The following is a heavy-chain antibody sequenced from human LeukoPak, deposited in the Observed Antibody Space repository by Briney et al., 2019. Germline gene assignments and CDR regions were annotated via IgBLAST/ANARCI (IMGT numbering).Heavy chain of an antibody. CDR1: GFTFSSYA. J-gene: IGHJ1*01. V-gene: IGHV3-30-3*01. D-gene: IGHD3-22*01. CDR2: ISYDGSNK. Sequence: GGSLRLSCAASGFTFSSYAMHWVRQAPGKGLEWVAVISYDGSNKYYADSVKGRFTISRDNSKNTLYLQMNSLRAEDTAVYYCARGASSGTSEYFQHWGQGTLVTVSS. CDR3: ARGASSGTSEYFQH.